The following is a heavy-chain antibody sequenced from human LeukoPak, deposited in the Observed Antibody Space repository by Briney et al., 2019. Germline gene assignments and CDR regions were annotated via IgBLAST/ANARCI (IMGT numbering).Heavy chain of an antibody. CDR1: GFTFSSYG. CDR3: ARDLAYYGSGKQNY. V-gene: IGHV3-33*01. Sequence: GRSLRLSCAASGFTFSSYGMHWVRQAPGKGLEWVAVIWYDGSNKYYADSVKGRFTISRDNSKNTLYLQMNSLRAEDTAVYYCARDLAYYGSGKQNYWGQGTLVTVSS. J-gene: IGHJ4*02. CDR2: IWYDGSNK. D-gene: IGHD3-10*01.